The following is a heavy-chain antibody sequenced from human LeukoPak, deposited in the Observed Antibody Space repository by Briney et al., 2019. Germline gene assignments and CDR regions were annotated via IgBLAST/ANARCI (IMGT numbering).Heavy chain of an antibody. Sequence: ASVKVSCKASGYSFTSYAISWLRQAPGQGPEWMGWISGYNGNTNYAQKLQGRVTMTTDTSTNTAYMELRSLRSDDTAVYYCARLLLWFGELLPVYFDYWGQGTLVTVSS. V-gene: IGHV1-18*01. CDR3: ARLLLWFGELLPVYFDY. CDR2: ISGYNGNT. J-gene: IGHJ4*02. D-gene: IGHD3-10*01. CDR1: GYSFTSYA.